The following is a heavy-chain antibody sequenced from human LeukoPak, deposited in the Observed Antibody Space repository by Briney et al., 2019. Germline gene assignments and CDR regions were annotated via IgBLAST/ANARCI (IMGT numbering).Heavy chain of an antibody. D-gene: IGHD3-9*01. CDR3: ARTPLRYFDWLNEFDY. V-gene: IGHV3-74*01. CDR1: GFTFDDYG. CDR2: INSDGSST. J-gene: IGHJ4*02. Sequence: PGGSLRLSCAASGFTFDDYGMSWVRQAPGKGLVWVSRINSDGSSTSYADSVKGRFTISRDNAKNTLYLQMNSLRAEDTAVYYCARTPLRYFDWLNEFDYWGQGTLVTVSS.